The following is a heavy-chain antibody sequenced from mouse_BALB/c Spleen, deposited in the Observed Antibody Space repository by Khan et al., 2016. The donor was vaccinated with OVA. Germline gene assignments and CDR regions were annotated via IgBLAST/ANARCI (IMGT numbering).Heavy chain of an antibody. CDR1: GYTFTSYW. Sequence: VQLQQSGAELVKAGASVKMSCKASGYTFTSYWMHWVKQRLGQGLEWFAETNPTNGRTYYNEKFKSKATLSVDKSSSPAYMLLRGPTFKDSAVYYLARIKKIVATYFDYWGQGTTLTVSS. D-gene: IGHD1-1*01. V-gene: IGHV1S81*02. CDR2: TNPTNGRT. CDR3: ARIKKIVATYFDY. J-gene: IGHJ2*01.